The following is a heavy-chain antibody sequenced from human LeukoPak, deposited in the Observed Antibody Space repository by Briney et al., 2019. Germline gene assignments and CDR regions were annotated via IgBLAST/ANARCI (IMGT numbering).Heavy chain of an antibody. V-gene: IGHV3-23*01. Sequence: GGSLRLSCSASGFTFSSYAMTWVRQAPGKGLEWVSTISGRGDLEFYTESVKGRFTISRDHSKNTVHLQMDSLRAEDTAIYYCVREGDFWSGYPIDHYYYMDVWGKGTTVTVTS. CDR2: ISGRGDLE. CDR3: VREGDFWSGYPIDHYYYMDV. J-gene: IGHJ6*03. D-gene: IGHD3-3*01. CDR1: GFTFSSYA.